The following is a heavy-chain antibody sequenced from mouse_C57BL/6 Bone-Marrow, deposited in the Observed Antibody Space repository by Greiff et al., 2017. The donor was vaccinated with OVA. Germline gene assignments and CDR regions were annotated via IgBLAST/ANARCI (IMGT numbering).Heavy chain of an antibody. Sequence: VQLKQSVAELVRPGASVKLSCTASGFNIKNTYMNWVKQRPEQGLEWIGRIDPANGNTKYAPKFQGKATITADTSSNTAYLQLSSLTSEDTAIYYCAPDGYYEGFAYWGQGTLVTVSA. J-gene: IGHJ3*01. CDR1: GFNIKNTY. CDR2: IDPANGNT. CDR3: APDGYYEGFAY. V-gene: IGHV14-3*01. D-gene: IGHD2-3*01.